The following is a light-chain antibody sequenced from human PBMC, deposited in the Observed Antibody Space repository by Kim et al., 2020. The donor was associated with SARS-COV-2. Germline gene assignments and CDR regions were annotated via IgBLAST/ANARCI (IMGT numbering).Light chain of an antibody. CDR2: DAS. J-gene: IGKJ4*01. CDR3: QQHYNTPLT. Sequence: AAVADRVTITCRASQNLITNLSWFQQKPGKGPTSLRYDASTLQTGVPSRCIGSGGGTEFTLTISSLQPEDFATYYCQQHYNTPLTFGEGTKVDIK. CDR1: QNLITN. V-gene: IGKV1-39*01.